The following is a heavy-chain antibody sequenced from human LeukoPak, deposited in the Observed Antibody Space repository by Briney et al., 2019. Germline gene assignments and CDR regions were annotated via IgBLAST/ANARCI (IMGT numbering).Heavy chain of an antibody. CDR1: GFTFSSYG. Sequence: GGSLRLSCAASGFTFSSYGMHWVRQAPGKGLEWVSAITGSGAFTDYADSVKGRFTISRDNSKNTLYLQMNSLRAEDTAVYYCAELGITMIGDVWGKGTTVTISS. J-gene: IGHJ6*04. V-gene: IGHV3-23*01. CDR2: ITGSGAFT. CDR3: AELGITMIGDV. D-gene: IGHD3-10*02.